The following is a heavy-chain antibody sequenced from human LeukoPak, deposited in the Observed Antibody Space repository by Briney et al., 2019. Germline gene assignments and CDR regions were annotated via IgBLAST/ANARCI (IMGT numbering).Heavy chain of an antibody. CDR1: GYTFTSYD. Sequence: ASVKVSCKASGYTFTSYDINWVRQAPGQGLEWMGWMNPNSGNTGYAQKFQGRVIITRNTSISTAYMELSSLRSEDTAVYYCARVMGYCSSTSCRFKKYFQHWGQGTLVTVSS. D-gene: IGHD2-2*01. CDR3: ARVMGYCSSTSCRFKKYFQH. V-gene: IGHV1-8*03. CDR2: MNPNSGNT. J-gene: IGHJ1*01.